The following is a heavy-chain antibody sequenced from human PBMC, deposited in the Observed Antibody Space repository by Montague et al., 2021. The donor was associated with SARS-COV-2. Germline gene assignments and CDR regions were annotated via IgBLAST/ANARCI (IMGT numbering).Heavy chain of an antibody. Sequence: SETLSLTCAVYGGSFSVYYWSWLRQSPRSGLEWIAEINHSGTANYNPSLKSRVTISLDKSKNQFSLKLTSVTAADTAVYYCARDIWEPEVRSRGWFDPWGQGILVTVSS. V-gene: IGHV4-34*01. J-gene: IGHJ5*02. D-gene: IGHD1-26*01. CDR3: ARDIWEPEVRSRGWFDP. CDR1: GGSFSVYY. CDR2: INHSGTA.